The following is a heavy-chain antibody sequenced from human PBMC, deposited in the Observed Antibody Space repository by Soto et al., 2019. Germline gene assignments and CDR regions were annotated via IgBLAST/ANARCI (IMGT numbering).Heavy chain of an antibody. Sequence: RGESLKISCKGSGYSFSNSWIGWVRQMPGKGLEWMGIISPRDSHATYSPSFEGQVTISTDESISTAYLQWSSLKASDTATYYCARHTHYICESWGQGTRVTVSS. CDR3: ARHTHYICES. D-gene: IGHD4-4*01. V-gene: IGHV5-51*01. J-gene: IGHJ5*02. CDR1: GYSFSNSW. CDR2: ISPRDSHA.